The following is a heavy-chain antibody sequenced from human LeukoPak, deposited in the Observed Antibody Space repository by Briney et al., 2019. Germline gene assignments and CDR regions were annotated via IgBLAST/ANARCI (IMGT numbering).Heavy chain of an antibody. Sequence: GGSLRLSCVASGFTFSTYTFNWVRQGPGTGLEWLSYISSVGLTIFYAVSVKGRFTISRDNTKNAIYLDMTNLRAEDRAVYYCARDFDYGDYIDFWGQGTLVAVSS. CDR1: GFTFSTYT. CDR2: ISSVGLTI. CDR3: ARDFDYGDYIDF. V-gene: IGHV3-48*04. J-gene: IGHJ4*02. D-gene: IGHD4/OR15-4a*01.